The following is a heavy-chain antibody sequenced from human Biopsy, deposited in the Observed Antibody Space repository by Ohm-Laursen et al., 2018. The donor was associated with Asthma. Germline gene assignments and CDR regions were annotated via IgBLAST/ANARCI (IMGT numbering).Heavy chain of an antibody. CDR1: GFSFSNFA. Sequence: SLRLSCSAPGFSFSNFAIHWVRQAPGKGLEWVGVISKGASTQDYADSVKGRFTMARDNSKNTLDLQMNSLREEDTAVYYCVRDGTDDAFDIWGQGTVVSVSS. CDR3: VRDGTDDAFDI. CDR2: ISKGASTQ. V-gene: IGHV3-30*01. J-gene: IGHJ3*02. D-gene: IGHD1-1*01.